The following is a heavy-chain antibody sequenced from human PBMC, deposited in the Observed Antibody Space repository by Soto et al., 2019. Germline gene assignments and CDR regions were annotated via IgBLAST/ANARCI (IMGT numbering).Heavy chain of an antibody. J-gene: IGHJ4*02. D-gene: IGHD7-27*01. CDR2: INPNSGGGT. V-gene: IGHV1-2*02. Sequence: XSVKVSCKASGFPFIGHYIHWVRQAPGQGLEWVGWINPNSGGGTVYAQKFQGRVTMTADTSTSIASMDLTSLRGDDTAVYYCAGSRTGALDYWGPGALVTVSS. CDR3: AGSRTGALDY. CDR1: GFPFIGHY.